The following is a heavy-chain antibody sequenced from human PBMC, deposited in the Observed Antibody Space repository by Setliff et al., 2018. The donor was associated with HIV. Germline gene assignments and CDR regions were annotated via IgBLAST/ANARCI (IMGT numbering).Heavy chain of an antibody. CDR3: ARTFNSGYLSFAFDI. D-gene: IGHD3-22*01. J-gene: IGHJ3*02. Sequence: SETLSLTCSVSGGSISNYYWSWIRQPPGKGLEWIGYIYYSGNTNYSPSLKSRVTISVDTSKNQFSLKLSSVTAADTAVYYCARTFNSGYLSFAFDIWGQGTMVTVSS. V-gene: IGHV4-59*01. CDR1: GGSISNYY. CDR2: IYYSGNT.